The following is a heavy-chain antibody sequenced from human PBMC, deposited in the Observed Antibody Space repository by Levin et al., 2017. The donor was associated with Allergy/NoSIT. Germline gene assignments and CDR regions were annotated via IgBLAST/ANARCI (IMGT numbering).Heavy chain of an antibody. J-gene: IGHJ4*02. CDR2: IRGSGDTT. D-gene: IGHD5-24*01. Sequence: PGGSLRLSCAASGFTFTSYAMSWVRQAPGKGLEWVSAIRGSGDTTYYADSVKGRFTISRDNSKNTLYLQMNGLRAEDTATYYCAKDNGWLAAHWGQGTLVTVSS. CDR3: AKDNGWLAAH. V-gene: IGHV3-23*01. CDR1: GFTFTSYA.